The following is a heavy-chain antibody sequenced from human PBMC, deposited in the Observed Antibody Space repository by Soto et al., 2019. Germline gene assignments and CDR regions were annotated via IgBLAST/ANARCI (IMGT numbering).Heavy chain of an antibody. V-gene: IGHV3-33*06. CDR2: IYFYGSDG. Sequence: LRRSCSASGFIFSNYGTHWVRQAPGKGLEWVALIYFYGSDGNYADSVKVRFTIARDNSRSTLRLQMNSLRVEDTAVYFCAKGGAGGYASNSDYSNGLLMGPSWGQGTLVTVYS. CDR3: AKGGAGGYASNSDYSNGLLMGPS. CDR1: GFIFSNYG. J-gene: IGHJ4*02. D-gene: IGHD3-22*01.